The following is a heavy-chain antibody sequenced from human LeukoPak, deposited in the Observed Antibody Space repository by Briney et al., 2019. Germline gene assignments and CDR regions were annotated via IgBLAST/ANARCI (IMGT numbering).Heavy chain of an antibody. V-gene: IGHV4-59*01. J-gene: IGHJ4*02. CDR2: SHNSGST. D-gene: IGHD6-13*01. CDR1: GGSISRYY. Sequence: SETLSLTCSVSGGSISRYYWNWVRQPPGKGLEWVGSSHNSGSTNYNPSHKTRVSISVDASKKQFSLKLSSVTAAATAVYYCAREFRIPAAGVYSFDSWGQGTLVTVFS. CDR3: AREFRIPAAGVYSFDS.